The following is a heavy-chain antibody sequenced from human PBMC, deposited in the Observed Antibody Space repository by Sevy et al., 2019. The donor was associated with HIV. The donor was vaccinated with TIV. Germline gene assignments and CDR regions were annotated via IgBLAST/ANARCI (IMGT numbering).Heavy chain of an antibody. V-gene: IGHV3-49*03. CDR3: TRDLDVFGGVIV. Sequence: GGSLRLSCTASGFTFGYYAMNWFRQAPGKGLEWIGFIRSKAYGGTTEYAESVKGRFTISRDDSKSNAYLQMNSLKTEDTAVYYCTRDLDVFGGVIVWGQGTLVTVSS. D-gene: IGHD3-16*02. CDR1: GFTFGYYA. CDR2: IRSKAYGGTT. J-gene: IGHJ4*02.